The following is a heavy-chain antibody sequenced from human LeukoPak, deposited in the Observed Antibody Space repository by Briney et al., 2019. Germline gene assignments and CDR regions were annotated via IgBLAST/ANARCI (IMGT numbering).Heavy chain of an antibody. D-gene: IGHD4-4*01. CDR1: GHTFTGYY. J-gene: IGHJ4*02. Sequence: ASVKVSCKASGHTFTGYYMHWVRQAPGQGLEWMGWINPNSGGTNYAQKFQGRVTMTRDTSISTAYMELSRLRSDDTAVYYCASLSNSVGSIDYWGQGTLVTVSS. CDR2: INPNSGGT. CDR3: ASLSNSVGSIDY. V-gene: IGHV1-2*02.